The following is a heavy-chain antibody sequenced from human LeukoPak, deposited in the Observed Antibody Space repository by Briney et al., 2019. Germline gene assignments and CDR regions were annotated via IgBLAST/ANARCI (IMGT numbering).Heavy chain of an antibody. J-gene: IGHJ4*02. V-gene: IGHV4-59*01. CDR1: GGSISSYY. CDR3: ARAGSAWYYDFDY. Sequence: AESLSLTCTVSGGSISSYYRSWIRQPPGKGLEWIGYIYYTGSTNYNPSLKSRVTMSVDTSKNQFSLKLSSVTAADTAVYYCARAGSAWYYDFDYWGQGTLVTASS. CDR2: IYYTGST. D-gene: IGHD6-13*01.